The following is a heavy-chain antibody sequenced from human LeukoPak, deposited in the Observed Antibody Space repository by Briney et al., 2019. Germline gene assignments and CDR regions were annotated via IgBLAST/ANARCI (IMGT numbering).Heavy chain of an antibody. CDR2: ISYDGSNK. D-gene: IGHD6-6*01. J-gene: IGHJ4*02. CDR3: ARVSAYSSSSDLYHFDY. CDR1: GFTFSSYA. Sequence: GRSLRLSCAASGFTFSSYAMHWVRQAPGKGLEWVAVISYDGSNKYYADSVKGRFTISRDNAKNSLYLQMNSLRGEDTAVYYCARVSAYSSSSDLYHFDYWGQGTLVTVSS. V-gene: IGHV3-30-3*01.